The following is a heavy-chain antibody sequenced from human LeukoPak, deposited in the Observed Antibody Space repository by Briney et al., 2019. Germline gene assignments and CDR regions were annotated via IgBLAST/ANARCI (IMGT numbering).Heavy chain of an antibody. V-gene: IGHV3-30*18. CDR3: AKGRDHIIAVADY. CDR1: GFTFSSYG. D-gene: IGHD6-19*01. Sequence: PGGSLRLSCAASGFTFSSYGVHWVRQAPGKGLEWVAVISYDGSNKYYADSVKGRFTISRDNSKNTLYLQMNSLRAEDTAVYYCAKGRDHIIAVADYWGQGTLVTVSS. J-gene: IGHJ4*02. CDR2: ISYDGSNK.